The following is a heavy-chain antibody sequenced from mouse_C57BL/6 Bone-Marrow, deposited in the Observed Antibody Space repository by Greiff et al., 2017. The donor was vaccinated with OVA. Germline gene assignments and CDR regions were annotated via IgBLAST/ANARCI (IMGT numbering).Heavy chain of an antibody. V-gene: IGHV1-15*01. CDR1: GYTFTDYE. J-gene: IGHJ2*01. D-gene: IGHD1-1*01. CDR3: TRGFTTVVDY. Sequence: VKLQESGAELVRPGASVTLSCKASGYTFTDYEMHWVKQTPVHGLEWIGAIDPETGGTAYNQKFKGKAILTADKSSSTAYMELRSLTSEDSAVYYCTRGFTTVVDYWGQGTTLTVSS. CDR2: IDPETGGT.